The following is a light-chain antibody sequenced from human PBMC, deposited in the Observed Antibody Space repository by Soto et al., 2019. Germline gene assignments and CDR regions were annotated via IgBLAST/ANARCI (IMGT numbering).Light chain of an antibody. CDR3: QQYGSSLPFT. V-gene: IGKV3-20*01. CDR1: QSVSSSY. Sequence: EIVLTQSPGTLSLSPGERATLSCRASQSVSSSYLAWYQQKPGQAPRLLIYGASSRATGIPDRFSGSGSGTDFTLTISRVEPEDFAVYYCQQYGSSLPFTFGPGTKVDIK. CDR2: GAS. J-gene: IGKJ3*01.